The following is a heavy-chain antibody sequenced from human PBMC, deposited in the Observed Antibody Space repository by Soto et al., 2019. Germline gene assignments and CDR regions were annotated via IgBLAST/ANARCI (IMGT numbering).Heavy chain of an antibody. J-gene: IGHJ4*02. CDR1: GFTFSTYV. D-gene: IGHD6-19*01. Sequence: EVQLLESGGGLVQPGGSLRLSCTASGFTFSTYVMMWVRQAPGKGLEWVSAISASGGDTYYADSVKGRSTISRDNSKNTLYLQMNSLRVEDTAIYYCEKGGWLDDYGAKGTLVTVSA. CDR3: EKGGWLDDY. CDR2: ISASGGDT. V-gene: IGHV3-23*01.